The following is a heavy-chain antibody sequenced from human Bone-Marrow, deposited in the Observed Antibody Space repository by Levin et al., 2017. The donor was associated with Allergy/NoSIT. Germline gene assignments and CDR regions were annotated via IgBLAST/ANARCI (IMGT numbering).Heavy chain of an antibody. D-gene: IGHD1-26*01. Sequence: ASVKVSCKASGGTFSTYTFNWVRQAPGRGLEWMGVIIPTFGSSKDAQKFQGRVKITADESTSTVYMELSRLTSEDTAVYYCARERYVGLLVFTPDAFDIWGQGTMVTVSS. CDR3: ARERYVGLLVFTPDAFDI. V-gene: IGHV1-69*13. J-gene: IGHJ3*02. CDR1: GGTFSTYT. CDR2: IIPTFGSS.